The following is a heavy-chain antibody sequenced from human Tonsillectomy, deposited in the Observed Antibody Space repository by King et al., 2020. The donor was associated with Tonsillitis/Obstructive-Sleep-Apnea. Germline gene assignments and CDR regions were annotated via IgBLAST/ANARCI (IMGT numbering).Heavy chain of an antibody. Sequence: VQLVESGGGLVKPGGSLRLSCAASGFSFSAYAMTWVRRAPGKGLEWVSSISGDGGYIYYADSVWGRFTISRDNAKNSLYLQMDSLTAEDTAVYYCARPSYGSGVYYYFCMDVWGKGTTVAVS. CDR3: ARPSYGSGVYYYFCMDV. J-gene: IGHJ6*03. CDR1: GFSFSAYA. CDR2: ISGDGGYI. D-gene: IGHD3-10*01. V-gene: IGHV3-21*01.